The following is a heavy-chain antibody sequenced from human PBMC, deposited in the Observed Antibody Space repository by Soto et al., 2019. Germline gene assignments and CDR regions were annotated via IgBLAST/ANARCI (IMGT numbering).Heavy chain of an antibody. CDR1: GGSISSGDYY. D-gene: IGHD2-15*01. Sequence: TLSLTCTVSGGSISSGDYYWSWIRQPPGKGLEWIGYIYYSGSTYYNPSLKSRVTISVDTSKNQFSLKLSSVTAADTAVYYCARERSKTPKAIDYWGQGTLVTVSS. CDR3: ARERSKTPKAIDY. CDR2: IYYSGST. J-gene: IGHJ4*02. V-gene: IGHV4-30-4*01.